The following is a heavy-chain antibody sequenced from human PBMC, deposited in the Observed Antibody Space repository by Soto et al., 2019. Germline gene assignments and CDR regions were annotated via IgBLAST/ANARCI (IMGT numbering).Heavy chain of an antibody. CDR1: GFTFSSYW. Sequence: GGSLRLSCAASGFTFSSYWMSWVRQAPGKGLEWVANIKQDGSEKYYVDSVKGRFTISRDNAKNSLYLQMNSLRAEDTAVYYCAREQDIVLMVYAIPTEENWFDPWGQGTLVTVSS. D-gene: IGHD2-8*01. CDR2: IKQDGSEK. CDR3: AREQDIVLMVYAIPTEENWFDP. V-gene: IGHV3-7*01. J-gene: IGHJ5*02.